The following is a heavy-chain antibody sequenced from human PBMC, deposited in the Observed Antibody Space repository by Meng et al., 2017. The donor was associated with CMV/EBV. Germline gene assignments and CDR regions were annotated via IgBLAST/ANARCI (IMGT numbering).Heavy chain of an antibody. D-gene: IGHD5-18*01. CDR1: GLTFSSYA. CDR2: ISGSGGST. V-gene: IGHV3-23*01. J-gene: IGHJ4*02. Sequence: VQVLESGGGLVQPGGSLRFSCAASGLTFSSYAMSWVRQAPGKGLEWVSAISGSGGSTYYADSVKGRFTISRDNSKNTLYLQMNSLRAEDTAVYYCAKDRIQLWPLDYWGQGTLVTVSS. CDR3: AKDRIQLWPLDY.